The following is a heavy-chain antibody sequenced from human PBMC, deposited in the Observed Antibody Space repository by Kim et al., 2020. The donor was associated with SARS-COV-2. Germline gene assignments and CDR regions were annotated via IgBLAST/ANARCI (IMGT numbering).Heavy chain of an antibody. CDR1: GGSISSGDYY. D-gene: IGHD1-26*01. CDR2: IYYSGST. J-gene: IGHJ4*02. V-gene: IGHV4-30-4*01. CDR3: ARAVIVGTTPVDY. Sequence: SETLSLTCSVSGGSISSGDYYWSWVRQPPGKGLEWIGYIYYSGSTYYNPSLKSRVTISVDTSKNQFSLKVSSVTAADTAVYYCARAVIVGTTPVDYWGQG.